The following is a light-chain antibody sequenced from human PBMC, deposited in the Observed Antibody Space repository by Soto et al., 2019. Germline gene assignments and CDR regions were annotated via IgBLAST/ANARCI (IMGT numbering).Light chain of an antibody. CDR1: SSDVGGYSY. J-gene: IGLJ2*01. V-gene: IGLV2-14*01. CDR3: TSYTSSSTVV. Sequence: QSALTQPASVSGSPGQSITISCTGTSSDVGGYSYVSWYQQHPGKAPKLMIYDVSNRPSGVSNRFSGSKSGNTASLTISGLPAEDEADYYCTSYTSSSTVVFGGGTKLTVL. CDR2: DVS.